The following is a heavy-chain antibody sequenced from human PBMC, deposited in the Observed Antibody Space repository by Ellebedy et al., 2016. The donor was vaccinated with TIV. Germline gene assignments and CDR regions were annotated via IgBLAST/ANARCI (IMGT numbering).Heavy chain of an antibody. CDR3: ARVDLGLALDY. V-gene: IGHV3-53*01. CDR2: IYSAGPT. Sequence: GESLKISCAVSGFAVSSNYMSWVRQAPGKGLEWVSIIYSAGPTYYADSVKGRFTISRDNSKNTLYLQMNSLRTEDTAVYYCARVDLGLALDYWGRGTLVTVSS. D-gene: IGHD3/OR15-3a*01. J-gene: IGHJ4*02. CDR1: GFAVSSNY.